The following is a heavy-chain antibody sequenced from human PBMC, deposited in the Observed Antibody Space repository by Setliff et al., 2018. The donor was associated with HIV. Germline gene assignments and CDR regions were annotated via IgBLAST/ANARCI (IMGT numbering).Heavy chain of an antibody. CDR1: GGSISNYY. V-gene: IGHV4-59*01. J-gene: IGHJ4*02. Sequence: ASETLSLTCTISGGSISNYYWSWIRQPPGKELEWIGFIYYTGSTNYNPSLKSRVTMSVDTSKNRFSLRLNSVTAADTAVYYCAFSKQMATMAFDYWGQGALVTVSS. CDR3: AFSKQMATMAFDY. D-gene: IGHD5-12*01. CDR2: IYYTGST.